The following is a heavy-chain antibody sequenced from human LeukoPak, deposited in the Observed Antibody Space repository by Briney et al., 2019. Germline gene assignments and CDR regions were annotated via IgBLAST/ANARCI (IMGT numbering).Heavy chain of an antibody. CDR1: GGSFSGYY. CDR3: ARPYYDILTASWFDP. D-gene: IGHD3-9*01. CDR2: INHSGST. J-gene: IGHJ5*02. V-gene: IGHV4-34*01. Sequence: SETLSLTCAVYGGSFSGYYWSWIRQPPGKGLEWIGEINHSGSTNYNPSLKSRVTISVDTSKNQFSLKLSSVTAADTAVYYCARPYYDILTASWFDPWGQGTLVTVSS.